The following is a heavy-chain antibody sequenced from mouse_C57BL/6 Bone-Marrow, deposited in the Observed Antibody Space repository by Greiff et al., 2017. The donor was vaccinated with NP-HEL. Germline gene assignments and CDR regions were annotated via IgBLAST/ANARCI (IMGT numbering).Heavy chain of an antibody. CDR2: ISSGSSTI. CDR3: AMRGYYGPWFAY. Sequence: EVQRVESGGGLVKPGGSLKLSCAASGFTFSDYGMHWVRQAPEKGLEWVAYISSGSSTIYYADTVTGRFTITRDNAKNTLILQMTSLRSEDTAMYYCAMRGYYGPWFAYWGQGTLVTVSA. J-gene: IGHJ3*01. V-gene: IGHV5-17*01. CDR1: GFTFSDYG. D-gene: IGHD1-1*01.